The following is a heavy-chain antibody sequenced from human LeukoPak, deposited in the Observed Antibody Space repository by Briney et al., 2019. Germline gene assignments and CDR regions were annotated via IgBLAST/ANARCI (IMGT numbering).Heavy chain of an antibody. CDR3: ARVPLSKYCSSTSCYLWVFDY. Sequence: ASVKVSCKASGYIFTGYYMHWVRQAPGQGLEWMGWINTNTGNPTYAQGFTGRFVFSLDTSVSTAYLQISSLKAEDTAVYYCARVPLSKYCSSTSCYLWVFDYWGQGTLVTVSS. D-gene: IGHD2-2*01. V-gene: IGHV7-4-1*02. J-gene: IGHJ4*02. CDR1: GYIFTGYY. CDR2: INTNTGNP.